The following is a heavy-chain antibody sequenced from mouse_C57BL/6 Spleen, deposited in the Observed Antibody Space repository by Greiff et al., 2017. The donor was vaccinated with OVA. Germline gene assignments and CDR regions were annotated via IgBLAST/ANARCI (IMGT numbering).Heavy chain of an antibody. CDR1: GYTFTSYW. D-gene: IGHD2-4*01. J-gene: IGHJ3*01. CDR2: INPSNGGT. CDR3: ARSGYYDQAWFAY. Sequence: VQLQQPGTELVKPGASVKLSCKASGYTFTSYWMHWVKQRPGQGLEWIGNINPSNGGTNYNEKFKSKATLTVDKSSSTAYMQLSSLTSEDSAVYYCARSGYYDQAWFAYWGQGTLVTVSA. V-gene: IGHV1-53*01.